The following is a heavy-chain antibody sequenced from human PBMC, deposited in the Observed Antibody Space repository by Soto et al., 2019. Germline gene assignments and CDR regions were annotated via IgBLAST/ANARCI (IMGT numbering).Heavy chain of an antibody. Sequence: EVQLVESGGGLVKPGGSLRLSCAASGFTFSSYSMNWVRQAPGKGREWVSSISSSSSYIYYADSVKGRFTISRDNAKNSLYLQMNSLRAEDTAVYYCARGIAARPGYYYYMDVWGKGTTVTVSS. D-gene: IGHD6-6*01. CDR2: ISSSSSYI. CDR3: ARGIAARPGYYYYMDV. CDR1: GFTFSSYS. J-gene: IGHJ6*03. V-gene: IGHV3-21*01.